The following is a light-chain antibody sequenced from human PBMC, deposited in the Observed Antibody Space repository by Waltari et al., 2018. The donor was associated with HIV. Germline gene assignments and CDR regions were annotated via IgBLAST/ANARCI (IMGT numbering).Light chain of an antibody. CDR1: RSALGAYDS. Sequence: QSALPQPPSASGSLRQSVTISCPGSRSALGAYDSVSWFQQHPRSAPKLLLYEVTRRPSSVSDRFSGSRSGSTAFLTVAGLQPDDEATYFCSSYGDSLRVLFGGGTNVTVL. CDR3: SSYGDSLRVL. J-gene: IGLJ3*02. V-gene: IGLV2-8*01. CDR2: EVT.